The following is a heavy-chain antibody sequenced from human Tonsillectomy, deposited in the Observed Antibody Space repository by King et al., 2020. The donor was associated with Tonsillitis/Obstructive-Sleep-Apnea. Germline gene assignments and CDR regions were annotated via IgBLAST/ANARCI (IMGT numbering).Heavy chain of an antibody. J-gene: IGHJ3*02. CDR3: ARLVGRHPDAFDI. Sequence: VQLVESGAEVKKPGESLKISCKGSGYSFTTYWIGWVRQMPGKGLEWMGIIYPGDSDTRYSPSFQGQVTISVDKSMSTACLQWSSLKASDTAMYYCARLVGRHPDAFDIWGQGTMVTVSS. CDR1: GYSFTTYW. CDR2: IYPGDSDT. V-gene: IGHV5-51*01.